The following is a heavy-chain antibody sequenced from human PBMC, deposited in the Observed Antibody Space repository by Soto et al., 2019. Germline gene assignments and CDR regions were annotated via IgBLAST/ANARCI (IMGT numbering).Heavy chain of an antibody. Sequence: SETLSLTCTVSGGSIGSSLLNWGWIRQPPGKGLEWIGSFYYSGSTYYNPSLKSRVTISVDTSKNQFSLEVTSVTAADTAVYYCARQGSVNPPSQLDYSAQRTLVIVSA. CDR2: FYYSGST. V-gene: IGHV4-39*01. CDR1: GGSIGSSLLN. J-gene: IGHJ4*02. CDR3: ARQGSVNPPSQLDY.